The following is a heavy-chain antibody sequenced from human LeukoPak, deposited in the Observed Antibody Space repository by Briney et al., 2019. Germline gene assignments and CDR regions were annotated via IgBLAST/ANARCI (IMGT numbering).Heavy chain of an antibody. J-gene: IGHJ4*02. CDR2: IYYSGST. Sequence: SEALSLTCAVPGGSISRYYWSWIRQPPGKGLEWIGYIYYSGSTNYNPSLKSRVTISVDTSKNQFSLKLSSVTAADTAVYYCAREYRSGVDYWGQGTLVTVSS. CDR3: AREYRSGVDY. D-gene: IGHD6-19*01. CDR1: GGSISRYY. V-gene: IGHV4-59*01.